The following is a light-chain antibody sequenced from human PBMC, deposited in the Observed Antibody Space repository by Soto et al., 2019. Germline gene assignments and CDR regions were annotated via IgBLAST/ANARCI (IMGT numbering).Light chain of an antibody. CDR2: FNI. J-gene: IGLJ1*01. CDR3: AAWDDSLNGYV. CDR1: SSNIGSNT. Sequence: QSVLSQPPSASGTPGQRVTISCSGSSSNIGSNTVSWYQQFPGTAPKLLIYFNIRRPSGVPDRFSGSKSGTSASLAISGLQSEDEADYYCAAWDDSLNGYVFGTGTKGTVL. V-gene: IGLV1-44*01.